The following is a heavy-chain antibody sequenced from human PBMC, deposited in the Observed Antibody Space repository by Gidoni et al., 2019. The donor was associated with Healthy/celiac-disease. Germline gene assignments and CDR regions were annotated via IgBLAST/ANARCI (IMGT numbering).Heavy chain of an antibody. CDR1: GFTLRSYS. J-gene: IGHJ3*02. D-gene: IGHD4-17*01. Sequence: EVQLVESGGGLVKPGGSLRLSCAASGFTLRSYSMNWVRQAPGKGLEWVSSISSSSSYIYYADSVKGRFTISRDNAKNSLYLQMNSLRAEDTAVYYCARDFCDYEIDAFDIWGQGTMVTVSS. V-gene: IGHV3-21*01. CDR3: ARDFCDYEIDAFDI. CDR2: ISSSSSYI.